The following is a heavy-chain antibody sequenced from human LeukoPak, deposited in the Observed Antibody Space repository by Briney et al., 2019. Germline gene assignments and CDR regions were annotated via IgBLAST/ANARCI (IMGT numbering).Heavy chain of an antibody. Sequence: GGSLRLSCAASGFTFSSYWMSWVRQAPGKGLEWVANIKQDGSEKYYVDSVKGRFTISRDNAKNSLYLQMNSLRAEDTAVYYCAREVGVGTTVIGTLTYYYYMDVWGKGTTVTVSS. CDR1: GFTFSSYW. CDR2: IKQDGSEK. CDR3: AREVGVGTTVIGTLTYYYYMDV. D-gene: IGHD4-17*01. V-gene: IGHV3-7*01. J-gene: IGHJ6*03.